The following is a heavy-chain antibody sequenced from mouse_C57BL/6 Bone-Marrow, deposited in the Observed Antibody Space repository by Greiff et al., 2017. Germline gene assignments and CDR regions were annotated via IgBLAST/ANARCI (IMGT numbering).Heavy chain of an antibody. CDR2: IDPENGDT. CDR1: GFNIKDDY. J-gene: IGHJ2*01. V-gene: IGHV14-4*01. CDR3: TFIYYGYAYFSF. Sequence: VHVKQSGAELVRPGASVKLSCTASGFNIKDDYMHWVKQRPEQGLEWIGWIDPENGDTEYASKFQGKATITADTSSNTAYLQLSSLTSEDTAVYYCTFIYYGYAYFSFWGQSPTLPISS. D-gene: IGHD2-2*01.